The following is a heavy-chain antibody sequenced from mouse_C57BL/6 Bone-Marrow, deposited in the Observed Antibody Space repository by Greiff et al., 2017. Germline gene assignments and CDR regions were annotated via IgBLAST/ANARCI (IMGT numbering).Heavy chain of an antibody. V-gene: IGHV1-81*01. CDR1: GYTFTSYG. Sequence: QVQLQQSGAELARPGASVKLSCKASGYTFTSYGISWVKQRTGQGLEWIGEIYPRSGNTYYNEKFKGKATLTADKSSSTAYMELRSLTSEDSAVYFCARWEYHYWYCDVWGTGTTVTVSS. CDR2: IYPRSGNT. D-gene: IGHD5-1*01. CDR3: ARWEYHYWYCDV. J-gene: IGHJ1*03.